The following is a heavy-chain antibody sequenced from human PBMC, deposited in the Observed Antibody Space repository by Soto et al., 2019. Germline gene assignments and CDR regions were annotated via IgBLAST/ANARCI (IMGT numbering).Heavy chain of an antibody. J-gene: IGHJ4*02. CDR3: ARDEDSSGWYYFDY. V-gene: IGHV3-74*01. CDR2: INRDGSTT. D-gene: IGHD6-19*01. Sequence: EVQLVESGGGLVQPGGSLRLSCAASGFTFSSYWMHWVRQAPWKGLMWVSRINRDGSTTSYADSVKGRFTISRDNAKNTLYLQMNSLRAEDTAVYYCARDEDSSGWYYFDYWGQGTLVTVSS. CDR1: GFTFSSYW.